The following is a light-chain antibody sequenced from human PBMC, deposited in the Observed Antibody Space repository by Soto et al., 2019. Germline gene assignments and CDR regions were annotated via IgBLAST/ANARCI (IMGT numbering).Light chain of an antibody. V-gene: IGLV2-11*01. CDR1: SSDVGGYNY. J-gene: IGLJ1*01. CDR2: DVS. Sequence: SALTQPRSVSGSPGQSVTLSCPGTSSDVGGYNYVSWYQQHPGKAPKLMIYDVSKRPSGVPDRFSGSKSGNTASLTISGLQAEDEADYYCCSYAGSYVFGTGTKVT. CDR3: CSYAGSYV.